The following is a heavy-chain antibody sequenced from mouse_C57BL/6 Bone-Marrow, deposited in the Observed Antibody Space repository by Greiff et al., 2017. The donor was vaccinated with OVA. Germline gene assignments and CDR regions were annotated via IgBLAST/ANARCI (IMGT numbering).Heavy chain of an antibody. CDR2: IDPENGDT. J-gene: IGHJ2*01. D-gene: IGHD1-1*01. CDR3: TAYYYGSSY. CDR1: GFNIKDDY. V-gene: IGHV14-4*01. Sequence: VQLQQSGAELVRPGASVKLSCTASGFNIKDDYMHWVKQRPEQGLEWIGWIDPENGDTEYASKFQGKATITADTSSNTAYLQLLSLTSEDTAVYYCTAYYYGSSYWGQGTTLTVSS.